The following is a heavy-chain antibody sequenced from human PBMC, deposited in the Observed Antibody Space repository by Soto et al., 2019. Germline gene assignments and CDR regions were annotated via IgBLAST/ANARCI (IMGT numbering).Heavy chain of an antibody. CDR3: AKEPPAITGVVADYFDS. D-gene: IGHD5-18*01. CDR1: GFTFSTYG. Sequence: QVQLVESGGGVVQPGKSLRLSCAASGFTFSTYGIHWVRQAPGKGLEWVALISYDGGSKYYGDSVKGRFIISRDNFPHTGFLQMNRLRADETAVDFCAKEPPAITGVVADYFDSRGQGTLVTVS. CDR2: ISYDGGSK. J-gene: IGHJ4*02. V-gene: IGHV3-30*18.